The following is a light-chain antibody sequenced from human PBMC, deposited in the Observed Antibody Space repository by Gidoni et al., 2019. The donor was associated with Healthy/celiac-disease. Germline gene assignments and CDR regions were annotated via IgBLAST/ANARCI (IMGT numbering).Light chain of an antibody. CDR3: CSYAGSNTYL. CDR2: IVN. Sequence: QSALTQPRSVSGSPGPSVTISCTGTSSHVGGYNYVSWYQQPPGNAPELMIYIVNKRPPGVPDRFSGSKSGNTASLTISGLQTEDEADYYCCSYAGSNTYLCGTGTKVTVL. J-gene: IGLJ1*01. CDR1: SSHVGGYNY. V-gene: IGLV2-11*01.